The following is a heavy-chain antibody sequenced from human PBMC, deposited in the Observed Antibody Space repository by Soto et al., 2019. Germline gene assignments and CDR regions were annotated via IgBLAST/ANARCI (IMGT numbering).Heavy chain of an antibody. CDR3: ARGVHGGGVEWLFRSGDNWFDP. V-gene: IGHV3-30-3*01. Sequence: GGSLRLSCAASGFTFSSYAMHWVRQAPGKGLEWVAVISYDGSNKYYADSVKGRFTISRDNSKNTLYLQMNSLRAEDTAVYYCARGVHGGGVEWLFRSGDNWFDPWGQGTLVTVSS. CDR1: GFTFSSYA. J-gene: IGHJ5*02. D-gene: IGHD3-3*01. CDR2: ISYDGSNK.